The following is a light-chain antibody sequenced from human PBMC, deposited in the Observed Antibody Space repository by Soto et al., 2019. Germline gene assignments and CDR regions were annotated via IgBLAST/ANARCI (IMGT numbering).Light chain of an antibody. Sequence: QSVLTQPPSVSAAPGQKVTISCSGSSSNIGNNYVSWYQQLPGTAPKLLIYENNKRPSGIPDRFSGSKSGTSATLGITGLQTGEGADYYGEKGNSSRGVVFGG. CDR1: SSNIGNNY. V-gene: IGLV1-51*02. J-gene: IGLJ2*01. CDR3: EKGNSSRGVV. CDR2: ENN.